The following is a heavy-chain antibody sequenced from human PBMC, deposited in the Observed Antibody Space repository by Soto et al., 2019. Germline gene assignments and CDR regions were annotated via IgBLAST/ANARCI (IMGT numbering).Heavy chain of an antibody. V-gene: IGHV3-23*01. CDR2: ISGSGGST. D-gene: IGHD6-19*01. J-gene: IGHJ3*02. CDR3: AKDRVAVAGTNAFDI. CDR1: GFTFSSYA. Sequence: EVQLLESGGGLVQPGGSLRLSCAASGFTFSSYAMSWVRQAPGKGLEWVSAISGSGGSTYYADSVKGRFTISRDNSKSTLYLQRNSLRAEDTAGYYCAKDRVAVAGTNAFDIWGQGTMVTVSS.